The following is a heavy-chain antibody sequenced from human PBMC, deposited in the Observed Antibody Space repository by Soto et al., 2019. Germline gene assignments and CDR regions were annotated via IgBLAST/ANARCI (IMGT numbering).Heavy chain of an antibody. CDR2: INWNGRNK. CDR1: GFTFDDFA. D-gene: IGHD1-1*01. V-gene: IGHV3-9*01. Sequence: EVQLVESGGGLVQPDRSLRLSCAASGFTFDDFAMHWVRQAPGKGLEWVSGINWNGRNKAYADSVKGRFTISRDNARNSLYLQLNSLREEDTALYYCAKARGRTTGTAADFDCWGQGALMTVSS. J-gene: IGHJ4*02. CDR3: AKARGRTTGTAADFDC.